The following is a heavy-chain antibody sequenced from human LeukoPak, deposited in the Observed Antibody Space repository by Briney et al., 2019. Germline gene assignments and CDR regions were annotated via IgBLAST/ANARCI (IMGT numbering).Heavy chain of an antibody. J-gene: IGHJ4*02. CDR3: TTWMVVAATPFDY. V-gene: IGHV3-15*01. Sequence: GGSLRLSCAASGFTFSNAWMSWVRQAPGKGLEWVGRIKSKTDGGTTDYAAPVKGGFTISRDDSKNTLYLQMNSLKTEDTAVYYCTTWMVVAATPFDYWGQGTLVTVSS. CDR1: GFTFSNAW. D-gene: IGHD2-15*01. CDR2: IKSKTDGGTT.